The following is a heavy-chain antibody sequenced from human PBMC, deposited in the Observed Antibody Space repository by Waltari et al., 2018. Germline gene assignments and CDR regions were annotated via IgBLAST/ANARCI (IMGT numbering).Heavy chain of an antibody. CDR1: GYFINTGFF. V-gene: IGHV4-38-2*01. Sequence: QVQLQESGPGLVRPSETLSLTCDVSGYFINTGFFWGWIRQPPGKGLEWIGNIYHDGTTYYNPSLEHRLMISLDTSKNHFSLRLQFVDAADTAVYYCARQTLGYCTSAACRRLEKWGQGILVTVSS. J-gene: IGHJ1*01. CDR2: IYHDGTT. CDR3: ARQTLGYCTSAACRRLEK. D-gene: IGHD2-2*03.